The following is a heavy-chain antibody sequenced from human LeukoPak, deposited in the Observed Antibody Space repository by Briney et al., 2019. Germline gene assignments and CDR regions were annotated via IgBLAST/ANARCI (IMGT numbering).Heavy chain of an antibody. CDR3: ARDGKARANFDPLDL. CDR1: GYTFRNYG. CDR2: IGGYNGNP. J-gene: IGHJ3*01. D-gene: IGHD4/OR15-4a*01. V-gene: IGHV1-18*01. Sequence: ASVKVSCKASGYTFRNYGLSWVRQAPGQGLEWMGWIGGYNGNPVYAQKFQGRVTVTTDTSTSTGYMELRSLKSGDTAVYYCARDGKARANFDPLDLWGQGTMVTVSS.